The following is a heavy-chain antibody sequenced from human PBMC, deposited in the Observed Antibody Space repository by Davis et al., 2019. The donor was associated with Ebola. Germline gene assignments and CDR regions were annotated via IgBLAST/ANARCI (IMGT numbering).Heavy chain of an antibody. Sequence: AASVKVSCKASGYIFTSYAMHWVRQAPGQRLEWMGWINAGNGNTKYSQELQGRVSIIRDTSASTAYMELSSLRSEDTAVYYCARGGGLIVAREDWFDPWGQGTLVTVSS. J-gene: IGHJ5*02. CDR2: INAGNGNT. CDR3: ARGGGLIVAREDWFDP. D-gene: IGHD5-12*01. CDR1: GYIFTSYA. V-gene: IGHV1-3*03.